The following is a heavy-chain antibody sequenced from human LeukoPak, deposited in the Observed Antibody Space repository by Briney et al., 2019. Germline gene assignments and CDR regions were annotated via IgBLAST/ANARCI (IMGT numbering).Heavy chain of an antibody. D-gene: IGHD1/OR15-1a*01. CDR2: IYHSGST. Sequence: SETLSLTCTVSGYSISSGYYWGWIRQPPGKGLGWIGSIYHSGSTYYNPSLKSRVTISVDTSKNQFSLKLSSVTAADTAIYYCARYQTGTMFAVWGQGTLVTISS. CDR3: ARYQTGTMFAV. CDR1: GYSISSGYY. J-gene: IGHJ4*02. V-gene: IGHV4-38-2*02.